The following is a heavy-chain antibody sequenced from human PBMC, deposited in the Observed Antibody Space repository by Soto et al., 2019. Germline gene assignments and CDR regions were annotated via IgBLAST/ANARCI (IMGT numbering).Heavy chain of an antibody. CDR2: INPGGVST. D-gene: IGHD1-20*01. Sequence: QVQLVQSGAEVKKPGASVEVSCKASGYTFTTYYIHWVRHAPGQGLEWMGVINPGGVSTKYAQKFQDRGTMFSDTSTCTVYMDLSSLRSEDTAVYFCARGGNCDNVGHLYFDLWGRGTLVTVSS. J-gene: IGHJ2*01. CDR3: ARGGNCDNVGHLYFDL. CDR1: GYTFTTYY. V-gene: IGHV1-46*01.